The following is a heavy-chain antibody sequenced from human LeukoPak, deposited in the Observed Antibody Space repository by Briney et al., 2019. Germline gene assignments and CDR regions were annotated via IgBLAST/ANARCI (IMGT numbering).Heavy chain of an antibody. J-gene: IGHJ4*02. CDR2: ISYDGSNK. CDR1: GFTFSSYA. Sequence: PGGSLRLSCAASGFTFSSYAMHWVRQAPGKGLEWVAVISYDGSNKYYADSVKGRFTISRDNSKNTLYLQMNSLRAEDTAVYYCAKPITGAIVVVPAAIENWGQGTLVTVSS. D-gene: IGHD2-2*01. CDR3: AKPITGAIVVVPAAIEN. V-gene: IGHV3-30*18.